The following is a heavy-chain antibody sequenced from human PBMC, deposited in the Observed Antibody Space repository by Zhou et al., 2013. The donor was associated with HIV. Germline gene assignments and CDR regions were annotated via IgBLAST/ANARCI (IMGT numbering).Heavy chain of an antibody. V-gene: IGHV1-69*05. Sequence: QVHLVQSGAEVKKPGSSVKVSCQASVLNFGTYAITWLRQAPGQGLEWMGGIIPLFGSADYAQKFHGRVTITTDELSTTAYMELTSLRSEDTAVYYCARAGYSSSLDFQHWGQGTLVTVSS. D-gene: IGHD6-13*01. J-gene: IGHJ1*01. CDR1: VLNFGTYA. CDR3: ARAGYSSSLDFQH. CDR2: IIPLFGSA.